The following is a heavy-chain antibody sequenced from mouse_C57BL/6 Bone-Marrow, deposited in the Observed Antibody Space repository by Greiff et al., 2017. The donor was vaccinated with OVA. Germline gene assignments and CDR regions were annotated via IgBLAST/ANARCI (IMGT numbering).Heavy chain of an antibody. J-gene: IGHJ2*01. CDR2: IYPGSGNT. CDR3: ARGELWSYYFDY. V-gene: IGHV1-76*01. CDR1: GYTFTDYY. Sequence: QVQLQQSGAELVRPGASVKLSCKASGYTFTDYYINWVKQRPGQGLEWIARIYPGSGNTYYNEKFKGKATLTAEKSSSTAYMQLSSLTSEDSAVYFCARGELWSYYFDYWGQGTTLTVSS. D-gene: IGHD1-1*02.